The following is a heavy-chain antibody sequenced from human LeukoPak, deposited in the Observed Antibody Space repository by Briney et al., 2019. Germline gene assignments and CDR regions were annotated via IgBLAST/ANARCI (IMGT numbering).Heavy chain of an antibody. CDR3: ARWIGAAGIEYHYYMDV. Sequence: GGSLRLSCAAFGFTFRSYGMHWVRQAPGKGLEWMAFIQYDGSNKYYADSVKGRFTISTDNSKSTLDLQMDSLRPEDTAVYYCARWIGAAGIEYHYYMDVWGRGTTVTVSS. CDR1: GFTFRSYG. D-gene: IGHD6-13*01. J-gene: IGHJ6*03. CDR2: IQYDGSNK. V-gene: IGHV3-30*02.